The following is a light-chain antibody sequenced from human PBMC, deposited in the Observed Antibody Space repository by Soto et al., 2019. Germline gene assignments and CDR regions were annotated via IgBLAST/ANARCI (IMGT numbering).Light chain of an antibody. Sequence: QSALTQPPSVSGSPGQSVTISCTGTNSDVGRYNRVSWYQQPPGTAPKLMIYDVSNRPSGVSNRFSGSKSGNTASLTISGLQAEDEADYYCSSYTSSSTVVFGGGTQLTVL. J-gene: IGLJ2*01. V-gene: IGLV2-18*02. CDR3: SSYTSSSTVV. CDR2: DVS. CDR1: NSDVGRYNR.